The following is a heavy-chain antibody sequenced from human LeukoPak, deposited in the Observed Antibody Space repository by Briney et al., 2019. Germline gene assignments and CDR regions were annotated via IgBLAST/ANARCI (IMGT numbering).Heavy chain of an antibody. D-gene: IGHD5-18*01. CDR1: GYTCTSYG. CDR2: ISAYNGNT. J-gene: IGHJ4*02. V-gene: IGHV1-18*01. CDR3: ARDSYSYGYLYYFDY. Sequence: ASVKVSCKASGYTCTSYGISWVRQAPGQGLEWMGWISAYNGNTNYAQKLQGRVTMTTDTSTSTAYMELRSLRSDDTAVYYCARDSYSYGYLYYFDYWGQGTLVTVSS.